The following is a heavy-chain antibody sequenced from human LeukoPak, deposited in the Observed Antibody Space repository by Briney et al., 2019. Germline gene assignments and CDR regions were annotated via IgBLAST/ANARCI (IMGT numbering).Heavy chain of an antibody. CDR1: GFAFSSYA. CDR2: ISTGSGYI. Sequence: PGESLSLSCAASGFAFSSYAMNWVRQAPGKGLEWGSSISTGSGYIYYADSLKGRFTISRDNAKSSLCLQMDSLSADDTGVYYCARGYGDGDTPRDYWGHGTLLTVSS. CDR3: ARGYGDGDTPRDY. V-gene: IGHV3-21*01. J-gene: IGHJ4*01. D-gene: IGHD4-17*01.